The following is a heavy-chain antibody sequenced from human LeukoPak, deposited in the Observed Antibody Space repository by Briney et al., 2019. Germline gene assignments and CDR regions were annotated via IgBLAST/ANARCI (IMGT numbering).Heavy chain of an antibody. CDR3: ARDVVLRYFDWSINWFDP. CDR1: GFTFSSYS. V-gene: IGHV3-21*01. Sequence: GGSLRLSCAASGFTFSSYSTNWVRQAPGKGLEWVSSISSSSSYIYYADSVKGRFTISRDNAKNSLYLQMNSLRAEDTAVYYCARDVVLRYFDWSINWFDPWGQGTLVTVSS. J-gene: IGHJ5*02. D-gene: IGHD3-9*01. CDR2: ISSSSSYI.